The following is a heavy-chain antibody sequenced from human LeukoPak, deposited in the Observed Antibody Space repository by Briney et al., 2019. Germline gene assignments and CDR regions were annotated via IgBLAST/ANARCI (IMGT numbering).Heavy chain of an antibody. CDR3: ATYRQVLLPFES. J-gene: IGHJ4*02. CDR2: ISGSSTTI. D-gene: IGHD2-8*02. CDR1: GFPFNDYS. Sequence: GGSLRLSCAASGFPFNDYSINWVRQAPGKGLEWVSYISGSSTTIYYADSVKGRFTISRDNAKNSLYLQMNSLRAEDTAIYYCATYRQVLLPFESWGQGTLVTVSS. V-gene: IGHV3-48*01.